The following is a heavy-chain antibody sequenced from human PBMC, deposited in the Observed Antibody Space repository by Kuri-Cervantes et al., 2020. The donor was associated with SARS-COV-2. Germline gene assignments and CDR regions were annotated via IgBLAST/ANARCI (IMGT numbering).Heavy chain of an antibody. CDR1: GGSISSGGYS. D-gene: IGHD3-22*01. V-gene: IGHV4-30-2*01. CDR3: AGVNRYYDSSGLDY. J-gene: IGHJ4*02. Sequence: SETLSLTCAVSGGSISSGGYSWSWIRQPPGKGLEWIGYIYHSGSTYYNPSLKSRVTISVDRSKNQFSLKLSSVTAADTAVYYCAGVNRYYDSSGLDYRGQGTLVTVSS. CDR2: IYHSGST.